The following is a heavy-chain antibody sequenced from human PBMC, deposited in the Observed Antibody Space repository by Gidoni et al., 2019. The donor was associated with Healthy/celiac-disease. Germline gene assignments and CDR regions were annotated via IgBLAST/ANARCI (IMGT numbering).Heavy chain of an antibody. Sequence: VQLLESGGGLVQPGGSLRLSCAASGFTFSSYAMSWVRQAPGKGLEGVSAISGRGGRTYYADSVKGRFTISRDNSKNTLYLQMNSLRAEDKAVYYCAKEAIYYYDSSGYSDYWGQGTLVTVSS. CDR1: GFTFSSYA. J-gene: IGHJ4*02. CDR2: ISGRGGRT. D-gene: IGHD3-22*01. CDR3: AKEAIYYYDSSGYSDY. V-gene: IGHV3-23*01.